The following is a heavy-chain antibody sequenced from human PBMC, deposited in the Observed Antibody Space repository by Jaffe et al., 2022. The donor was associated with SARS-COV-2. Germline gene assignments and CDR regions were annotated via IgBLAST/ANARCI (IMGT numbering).Heavy chain of an antibody. D-gene: IGHD3-22*01. CDR2: IYYSGST. Sequence: QLQLQESGPGLVKPSETLSLTCTVSSGSISTSSYSWAWIRQPPGKGLEWIGSIYYSGSTYYNSSLKSRVTISADTSKNQFSLELSSVTAADTAVYYCARRNNYGSSGYYHIDYWGQGTLVTVSS. V-gene: IGHV4-39*01. J-gene: IGHJ4*02. CDR1: SGSISTSSYS. CDR3: ARRNNYGSSGYYHIDY.